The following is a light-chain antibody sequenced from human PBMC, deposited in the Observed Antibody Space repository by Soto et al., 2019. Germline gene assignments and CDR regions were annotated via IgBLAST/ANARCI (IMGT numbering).Light chain of an antibody. CDR2: GAS. CDR3: QQYNNWPST. J-gene: IGKJ1*01. CDR1: QSVSSN. Sequence: EIVMTQSPATLSVSPGERATLSCRVSQSVSSNLAWFQQKPGQAPRLLIYGASTRATGIPARFSGSGSGTEFTLTISSLQSEDFAVYYCQQYNNWPSTFGQGTKVAIK. V-gene: IGKV3-15*01.